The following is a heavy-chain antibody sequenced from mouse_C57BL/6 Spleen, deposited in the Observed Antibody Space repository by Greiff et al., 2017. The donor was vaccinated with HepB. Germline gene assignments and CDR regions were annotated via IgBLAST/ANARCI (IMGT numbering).Heavy chain of an antibody. J-gene: IGHJ1*03. D-gene: IGHD1-1*01. V-gene: IGHV1-22*01. Sequence: EVQGVESGPELVKPGASVKMSCKASGYTFTDYNMHWVKQSHGKSLEWIGYINPNNGGTSYNQKFKGKATLTVNKSSSTAYMELRSLTSEDSAVYYCARGLLRRYFDVWGTGTTVTVSS. CDR1: GYTFTDYN. CDR2: INPNNGGT. CDR3: ARGLLRRYFDV.